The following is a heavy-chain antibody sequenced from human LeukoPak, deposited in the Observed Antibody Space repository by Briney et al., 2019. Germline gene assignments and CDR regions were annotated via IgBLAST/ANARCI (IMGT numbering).Heavy chain of an antibody. CDR3: ARQGVGSSGWRIGNFDY. J-gene: IGHJ4*02. V-gene: IGHV4-59*08. CDR2: IYYSGST. D-gene: IGHD6-19*01. Sequence: PSETLSLTCTVSGGSISSYYWSWIRQPPGKGLGWIGYIYYSGSTNYNSSLKSRVTISVDTSKNQFSLKLSSVTAADKAVYYCARQGVGSSGWRIGNFDYWGRKPWSPSPQ. CDR1: GGSISSYY.